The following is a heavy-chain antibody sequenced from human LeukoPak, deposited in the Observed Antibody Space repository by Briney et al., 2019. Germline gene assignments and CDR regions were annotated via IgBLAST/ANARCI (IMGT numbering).Heavy chain of an antibody. J-gene: IGHJ4*02. Sequence: GGSLRLSCAASGFTFSSYAMSWVRQAPGKGLEWVSAIGGSGGSTYYAASVKGRFTISRDNSKNTLYLQMKSLRAEDTAVYYCTKEPLYCGGDCYEPFDYWGQGTLVTVSS. CDR3: TKEPLYCGGDCYEPFDY. D-gene: IGHD2-21*02. V-gene: IGHV3-23*01. CDR1: GFTFSSYA. CDR2: IGGSGGST.